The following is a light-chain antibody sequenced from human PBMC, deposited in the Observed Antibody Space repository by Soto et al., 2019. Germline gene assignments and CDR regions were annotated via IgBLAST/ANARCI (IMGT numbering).Light chain of an antibody. CDR2: DAS. V-gene: IGKV1-5*01. J-gene: IGKJ1*01. Sequence: DIQMTQSASTLSASLGDRVTITCGASQSISSWLAWYPQKPGKAPKPMIYDASSLESGVPSRFSGSGYGKEFNLTISSLQTDDFATYYCQQYNSYPGTFGQGTKVDIK. CDR1: QSISSW. CDR3: QQYNSYPGT.